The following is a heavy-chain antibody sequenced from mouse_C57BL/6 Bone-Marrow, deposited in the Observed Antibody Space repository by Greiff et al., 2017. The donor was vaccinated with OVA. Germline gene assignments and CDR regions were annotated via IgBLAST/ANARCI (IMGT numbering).Heavy chain of an antibody. D-gene: IGHD2-4*01. CDR2: IDPENGDT. CDR3: TTGLGGFAY. J-gene: IGHJ3*01. V-gene: IGHV14-4*01. CDR1: GFNIKDDY. Sequence: VQLKESGAELVRPGASVKLSCTASGFNIKDDYMHWVKQRPEQGLEWIGWIDPENGDTVYASKFQGKATITADTSSNTAYLQLSSLTSEDTAVYYCTTGLGGFAYWGQGTLVTVSA.